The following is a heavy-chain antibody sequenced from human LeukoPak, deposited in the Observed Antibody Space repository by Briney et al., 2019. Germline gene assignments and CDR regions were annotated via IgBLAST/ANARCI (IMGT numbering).Heavy chain of an antibody. D-gene: IGHD4-17*01. CDR2: ISYDGSNQ. V-gene: IGHV3-30*03. CDR3: ARAHDYGDYGFDY. CDR1: GFIFSYFG. J-gene: IGHJ4*02. Sequence: PGRSLRLSCAASGFIFSYFGMHWVRQAPGKGLEWVALISYDGSNQYYADSVKGRFTISRDNSKNTLYLQMNSLRAEDTAVYYCARAHDYGDYGFDYWGQGTLVTVSS.